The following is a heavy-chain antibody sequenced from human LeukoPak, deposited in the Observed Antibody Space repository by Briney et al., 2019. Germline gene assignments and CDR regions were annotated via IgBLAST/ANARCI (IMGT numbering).Heavy chain of an antibody. V-gene: IGHV4-59*01. Sequence: SETLSLTCTVSGGSISSYYWSWIRQPPGKGLEWIGYIYYSGSTNYNPSLKSRVTISVDTSKNQFSLKLSSVTAADTAVYYCARVHDYGVLYFDYWGQGTLVTVSS. D-gene: IGHD4-17*01. J-gene: IGHJ4*02. CDR3: ARVHDYGVLYFDY. CDR2: IYYSGST. CDR1: GGSISSYY.